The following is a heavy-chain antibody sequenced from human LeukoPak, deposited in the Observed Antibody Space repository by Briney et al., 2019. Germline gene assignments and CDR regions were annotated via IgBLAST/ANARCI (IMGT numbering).Heavy chain of an antibody. J-gene: IGHJ3*02. V-gene: IGHV4-34*01. CDR2: INHSGST. Sequence: SETLSLTCAVYGGSFSGYYWSWIRQPPGKGLEWIGEINHSGSTNYTPSLKSRVTISVDTSKNQFSLKLSSVTAADTAVYYCASCPYYYDSSGYSDAFDIWGQGTMVTVSS. CDR3: ASCPYYYDSSGYSDAFDI. D-gene: IGHD3-22*01. CDR1: GGSFSGYY.